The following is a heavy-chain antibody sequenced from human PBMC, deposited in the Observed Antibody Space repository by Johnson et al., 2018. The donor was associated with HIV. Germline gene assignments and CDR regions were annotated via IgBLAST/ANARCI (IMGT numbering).Heavy chain of an antibody. J-gene: IGHJ3*02. Sequence: EVQLVESGGGVVQPGRSLRLSCAASGFTFSSYAMHWVRPAPGQALAWVSAISGGGDNTPYTDSAKGRFHISRDNSNNTLYLQMNSLGAEDTAVYYCARDSAYCGGDCHDAFDIWGQGTMVTVSS. CDR2: ISGGGDNT. CDR3: ARDSAYCGGDCHDAFDI. CDR1: GFTFSSYA. V-gene: IGHV3-23*04. D-gene: IGHD2-21*02.